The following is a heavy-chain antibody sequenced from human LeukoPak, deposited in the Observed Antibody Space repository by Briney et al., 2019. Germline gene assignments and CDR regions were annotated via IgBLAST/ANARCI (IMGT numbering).Heavy chain of an antibody. D-gene: IGHD3-22*01. J-gene: IGHJ4*02. CDR1: GGSISSSSYY. Sequence: PSETLSLTCTVSGGSISSSSYYWGWIRQPPGKGLEWIGSIYYSGSTYYNPSLKSRVTISVDTSKNQFSLKLSSVTAADTAVYYCARIPSTYYYDSSGYYFDYWGQGTLVTVSS. CDR2: IYYSGST. V-gene: IGHV4-39*07. CDR3: ARIPSTYYYDSSGYYFDY.